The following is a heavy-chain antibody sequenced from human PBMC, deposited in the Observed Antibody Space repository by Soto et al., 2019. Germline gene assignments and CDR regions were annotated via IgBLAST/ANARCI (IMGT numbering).Heavy chain of an antibody. CDR2: IIPFYDKA. CDR3: ARGYREFYYYAMDV. V-gene: IGHV1-69*06. J-gene: IGHJ6*02. Sequence: QVELVQSGVEVKKPGSSLKVSCKASGGTFTNYAFNWVRQAPGQGLAWMGGIIPFYDKANYAEKFLGRVTITADKSTTTAYMELSSLTSADTAVYFCARGYREFYYYAMDVWGRGTPVIVSS. D-gene: IGHD3-10*01. CDR1: GGTFTNYA.